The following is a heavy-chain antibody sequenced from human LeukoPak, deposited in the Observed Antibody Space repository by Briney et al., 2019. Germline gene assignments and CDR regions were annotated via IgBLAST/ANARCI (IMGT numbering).Heavy chain of an antibody. V-gene: IGHV3-30*02. Sequence: GGSLRLSCAASGFTFSSYAMHWVRQTPGKGLEWVAFIHYDGSNNYYADSVKGRFTISRDNTKNTLYLQMNTLRADDTAVYYCAKDHGSSDWYYFDYWGQGTLVTVSS. CDR1: GFTFSSYA. J-gene: IGHJ4*02. CDR3: AKDHGSSDWYYFDY. D-gene: IGHD6-13*01. CDR2: IHYDGSNN.